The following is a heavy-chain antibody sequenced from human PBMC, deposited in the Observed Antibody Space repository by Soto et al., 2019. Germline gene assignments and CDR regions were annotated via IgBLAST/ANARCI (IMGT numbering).Heavy chain of an antibody. CDR2: INHSGST. CDR3: ARVGGHLGELSI. D-gene: IGHD3-16*02. Sequence: SETLSLTCAVYGGSFSGYYWSWIRQPPGKGLEWIGEINHSGSTNYNPSLKSRVTISVDTSKNQFSLKLSSVTAADTAVYYCARVGGHLGELSIWGQGTLVTVSS. CDR1: GGSFSGYY. J-gene: IGHJ4*02. V-gene: IGHV4-34*01.